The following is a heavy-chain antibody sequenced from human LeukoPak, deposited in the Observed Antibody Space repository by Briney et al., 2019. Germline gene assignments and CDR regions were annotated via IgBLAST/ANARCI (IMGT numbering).Heavy chain of an antibody. Sequence: GGSLRLSCAASGFTFSSYSMNWVRQAPGKGLEWVSSISSSSSSYIYYADSVKGRFTISRDNAKNSLYLQMNSLRAEDTAVYYCARVGVGSHRPHDYWGQGTLVTVSS. CDR2: ISSSSSSYI. J-gene: IGHJ4*02. CDR1: GFTFSSYS. D-gene: IGHD2-8*01. CDR3: ARVGVGSHRPHDY. V-gene: IGHV3-21*01.